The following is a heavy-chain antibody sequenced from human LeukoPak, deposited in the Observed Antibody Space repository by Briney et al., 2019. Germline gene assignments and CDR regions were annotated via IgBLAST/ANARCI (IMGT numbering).Heavy chain of an antibody. CDR2: IKQDESAK. V-gene: IGHV3-7*01. CDR3: AREVGATDV. J-gene: IGHJ6*04. Sequence: PGGSLRLSCAASGFTFSRDWMSWVRQAPGKGLEWVANIKQDESAKYYVDSVKGRFTISRDNAKNSLYLQMNSLRAEDTAVYYCAREVGATDVWGKGTTVTVSS. D-gene: IGHD1-26*01. CDR1: GFTFSRDW.